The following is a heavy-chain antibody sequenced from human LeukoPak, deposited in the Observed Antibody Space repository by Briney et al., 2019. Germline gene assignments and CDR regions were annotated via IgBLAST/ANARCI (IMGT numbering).Heavy chain of an antibody. CDR1: GFTFSSYA. J-gene: IGHJ4*02. V-gene: IGHV3-30*01. CDR3: ARDSTYYYGSGRSGPHYFDN. CDR2: ISSDGTYE. D-gene: IGHD3-10*01. Sequence: GGPLRLSCAASGFTFSSYAVHWVRQAPGKGLEWVSIISSDGTYEYYADSVKGRFTISRDNSKNTLYLQLNSLRAEDTAVYYCARDSTYYYGSGRSGPHYFDNWGQGTLVTVSS.